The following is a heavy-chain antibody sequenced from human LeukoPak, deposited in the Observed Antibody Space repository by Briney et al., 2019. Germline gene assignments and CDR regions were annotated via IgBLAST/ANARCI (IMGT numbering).Heavy chain of an antibody. CDR1: GYTFTSYY. V-gene: IGHV1-46*01. CDR3: ARVFPPNEYFQH. Sequence: GASVKVSCKASGYTFTSYYMHWVRQAPGQGLEWVGIINPSGGSTSYAQKFQGGVTMTRDTSTSTVYMELSSLRSEDTAVYYCARVFPPNEYFQHWGQGTLVTVSS. J-gene: IGHJ1*01. D-gene: IGHD2-21*01. CDR2: INPSGGST.